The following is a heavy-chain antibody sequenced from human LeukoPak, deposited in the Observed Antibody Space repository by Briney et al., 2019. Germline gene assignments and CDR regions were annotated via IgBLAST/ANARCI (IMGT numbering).Heavy chain of an antibody. D-gene: IGHD2-2*01. CDR3: ASYCSSTSCYDMDV. J-gene: IGHJ6*03. Sequence: SETLSLTCAVYGGSFSGYYWSWIRQPPGKGLEWIGEINHSGSTSYNPSLKSRVTISVDTSKNQFSLKLSSVTAADTAVYYCASYCSSTSCYDMDVWGKGTTVTVSS. V-gene: IGHV4-34*01. CDR1: GGSFSGYY. CDR2: INHSGST.